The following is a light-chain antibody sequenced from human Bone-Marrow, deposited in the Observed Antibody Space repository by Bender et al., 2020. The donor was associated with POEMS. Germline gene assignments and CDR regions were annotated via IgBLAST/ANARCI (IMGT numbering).Light chain of an antibody. CDR3: QSYDASLGGELL. Sequence: QSVLTQPPSLSGAPGQRVTISCTGSNSNIGSNYAVHWYQLRPGTSPKLLVFGDTDRPSGVPARFSGSKSGTSAFLTITGLQPGDEADYYCQSYDASLGGELLFGGGTHLTVL. V-gene: IGLV1-40*01. CDR1: NSNIGSNYA. J-gene: IGLJ3*02. CDR2: GDT.